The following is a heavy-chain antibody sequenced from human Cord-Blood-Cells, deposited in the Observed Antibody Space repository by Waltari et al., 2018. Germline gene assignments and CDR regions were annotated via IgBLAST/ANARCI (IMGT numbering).Heavy chain of an antibody. Sequence: QVQLVQSGAEVKTPGSSVKVPCKGSGGNFRSYPTSWVRQAPGQGLEWMGGIIPIFGTANYAQKFQGRVTITADESTSTAYMELSSLRSEDTAVYYCARGRSSSWYFDLWGRGTLVTVSS. CDR2: IIPIFGTA. D-gene: IGHD6-6*01. CDR1: GGNFRSYP. V-gene: IGHV1-69*01. J-gene: IGHJ2*01. CDR3: ARGRSSSWYFDL.